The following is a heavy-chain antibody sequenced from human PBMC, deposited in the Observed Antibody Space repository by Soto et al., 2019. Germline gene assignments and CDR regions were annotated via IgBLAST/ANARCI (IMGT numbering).Heavy chain of an antibody. D-gene: IGHD2-15*01. Sequence: LSLTCAVYGGSFSGYYWIWIRQPPGKGLEWIGEINHSGSTNYNPSLKSRVTISVDTSKNQFSLKLSSVTAADTTVYYCAVTGYCSGGSCYSPHYYYYGMDVWGQGTTVTVSS. V-gene: IGHV4-34*01. J-gene: IGHJ6*02. CDR3: AVTGYCSGGSCYSPHYYYYGMDV. CDR1: GGSFSGYY. CDR2: INHSGST.